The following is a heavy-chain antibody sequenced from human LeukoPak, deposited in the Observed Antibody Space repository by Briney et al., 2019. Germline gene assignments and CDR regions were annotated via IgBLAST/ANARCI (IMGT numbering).Heavy chain of an antibody. V-gene: IGHV1-69*04. Sequence: GASVKVSCKASGGTFSSYAISWVRQAPGQGLEWMGRIIPILGIANYAQKFQGRVTITADKSTSTAYMELSSLRSEDTAVYYCARVGITMVRGVIQEDWFDPWGQGTLVTVSS. CDR3: ARVGITMVRGVIQEDWFDP. D-gene: IGHD3-10*01. CDR1: GGTFSSYA. CDR2: IIPILGIA. J-gene: IGHJ5*02.